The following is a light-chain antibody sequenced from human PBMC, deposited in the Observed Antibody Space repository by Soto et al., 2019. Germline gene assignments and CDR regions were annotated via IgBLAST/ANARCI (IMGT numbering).Light chain of an antibody. Sequence: EIVLTQSPATLSLSPGERATLSCRASQSVSKYLAWYQQKPDQAPRLLIHDASNRATGIPARFSGSGSGTDFTLTISSLEPEDFGVYYCQQRSNWPQITFGGGTKVEIK. J-gene: IGKJ4*01. CDR1: QSVSKY. V-gene: IGKV3-11*01. CDR2: DAS. CDR3: QQRSNWPQIT.